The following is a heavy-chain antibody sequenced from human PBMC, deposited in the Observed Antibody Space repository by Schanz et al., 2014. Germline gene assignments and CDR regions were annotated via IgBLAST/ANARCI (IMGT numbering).Heavy chain of an antibody. CDR3: AKDGPGGSGSYSADGGMDV. Sequence: EVQLVESGGGLVQPGGSLRLSCAASGFTFGDYAMTWVRQAPGKGLEWVSALSEGGGGTHYADSVRGRFTISSDSSKNTLYLQMNSLRAEDTAVYYCAKDGPGGSGSYSADGGMDVWGQGTTVTVSS. D-gene: IGHD3-10*01. CDR1: GFTFGDYA. J-gene: IGHJ6*02. V-gene: IGHV3-23*04. CDR2: LSEGGGGT.